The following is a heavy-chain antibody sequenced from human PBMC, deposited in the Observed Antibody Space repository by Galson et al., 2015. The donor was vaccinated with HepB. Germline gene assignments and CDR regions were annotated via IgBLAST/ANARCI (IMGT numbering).Heavy chain of an antibody. D-gene: IGHD2-2*01. CDR2: INPSGGST. CDR1: GYTFTSYH. J-gene: IGHJ4*02. CDR3: ARDQYCSSTSCYFGLDY. V-gene: IGHV1-46*01. Sequence: SVKVSCKASGYTFTSYHMHWVRQAPGQGLEWMGIINPSGGSTSYAQKFQGRVTMTRDTSTSTVYMELSSLRSEDTAVYYCARDQYCSSTSCYFGLDYWGQGTLVTVSS.